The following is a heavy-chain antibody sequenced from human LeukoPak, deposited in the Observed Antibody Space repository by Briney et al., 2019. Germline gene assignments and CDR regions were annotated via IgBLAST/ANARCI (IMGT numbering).Heavy chain of an antibody. J-gene: IGHJ3*02. CDR1: GFTFSGYS. Sequence: GGSLRLSCAASGFTFSGYSMNWVRQAPGKGLEWVSSISSSSSYIYYADSVKGRSTISRDNAKNSLYLQMNNLRAEDTAVYYCARDLGPHRSSSNSGASDIWGQGTKVTVSS. CDR3: ARDLGPHRSSSNSGASDI. D-gene: IGHD6-6*01. V-gene: IGHV3-21*01. CDR2: ISSSSSYI.